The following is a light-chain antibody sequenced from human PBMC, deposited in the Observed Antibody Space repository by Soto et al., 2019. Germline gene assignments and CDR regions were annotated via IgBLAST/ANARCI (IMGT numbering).Light chain of an antibody. CDR3: QNYKRAPIT. Sequence: DIQMTQSPSSLSASVGDRVTITCRASQGIGIYLAWYQQTPGKVPKHLIYGASKLQSGVPSRFSDGGSGTNFTLTISSLQPEDVATYYCQNYKRAPITFGQGTRLEIK. CDR1: QGIGIY. V-gene: IGKV1-27*01. J-gene: IGKJ5*01. CDR2: GAS.